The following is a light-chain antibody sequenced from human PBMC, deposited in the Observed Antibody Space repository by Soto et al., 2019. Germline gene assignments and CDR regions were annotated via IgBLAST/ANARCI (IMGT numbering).Light chain of an antibody. J-gene: IGLJ3*02. CDR1: SSNIGAGSD. V-gene: IGLV1-40*01. Sequence: QSVMTQPPSVSGAPGQRVSISCTGSSSNIGAGSDVHWYQQLPGTAPKLLIYDNINRPSGVPDRFSGSKSGTSASLAITGLQAEDEADYYCQSYDSSLSGSWVFGGGTQLTVL. CDR2: DNI. CDR3: QSYDSSLSGSWV.